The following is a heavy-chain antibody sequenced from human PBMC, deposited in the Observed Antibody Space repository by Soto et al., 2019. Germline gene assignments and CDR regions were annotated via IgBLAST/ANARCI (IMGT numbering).Heavy chain of an antibody. CDR2: INHSGST. CDR1: GGSFSGYY. CDR3: ARGRRGSYGLDI. Sequence: SETLSLTCAVYGGSFSGYYWSWIRQPPGKGLEWIGEINHSGSTNYNPSLKSRVTISVDTSKNQFSLKLSSVTAADTAVYYCARGRRGSYGLDIWGQGTMVTVSS. D-gene: IGHD1-26*01. J-gene: IGHJ3*02. V-gene: IGHV4-34*01.